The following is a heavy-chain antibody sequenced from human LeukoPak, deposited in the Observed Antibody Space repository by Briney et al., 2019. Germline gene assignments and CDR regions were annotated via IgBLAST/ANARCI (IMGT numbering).Heavy chain of an antibody. D-gene: IGHD2-8*01. J-gene: IGHJ4*02. V-gene: IGHV4-59*01. CDR3: ARGYCTNGVCYGYYYFDY. CDR1: GGSISSYY. Sequence: SETLSLTCTVSGGSISSYYCSWIRQPPGKGLEWIGYIYYSGSTNYNPSLKSRVTISVDTSKNQFSLKLSSVTAADTAVYYCARGYCTNGVCYGYYYFDYWGQGTLVTVSS. CDR2: IYYSGST.